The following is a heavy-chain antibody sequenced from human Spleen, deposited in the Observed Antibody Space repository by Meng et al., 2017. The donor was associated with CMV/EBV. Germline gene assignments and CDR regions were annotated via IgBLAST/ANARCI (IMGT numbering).Heavy chain of an antibody. J-gene: IGHJ6*02. D-gene: IGHD2-2*01. CDR3: AKDWGGVFEVTSWASHPYYYGMDV. CDR1: GFTFSSYS. CDR2: ISSSSSTI. Sequence: GGSLRLSCAASGFTFSSYSMDWVRQAPGKGLEWVSYISSSSSTIDYADSVKGRFTISRDNAKNSLYLQMNSLRAEDTAVYYCAKDWGGVFEVTSWASHPYYYGMDVWGQGTTVTVSS. V-gene: IGHV3-48*04.